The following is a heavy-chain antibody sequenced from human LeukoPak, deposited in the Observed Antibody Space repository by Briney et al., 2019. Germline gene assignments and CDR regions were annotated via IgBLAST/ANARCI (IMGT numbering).Heavy chain of an antibody. V-gene: IGHV4-34*01. CDR3: ARIQLWSYYFDY. D-gene: IGHD5-18*01. CDR2: INHSGST. J-gene: IGHJ4*02. CDR1: GGSFSGYY. Sequence: SETLSLTCAVYGGSFSGYYWSWIRQPPGKGLEWIGEINHSGSTNYNPSLKSRVTISVGTSKNQFSLKLSSVTAADTAVYYCARIQLWSYYFDYWGQGTLVTVSS.